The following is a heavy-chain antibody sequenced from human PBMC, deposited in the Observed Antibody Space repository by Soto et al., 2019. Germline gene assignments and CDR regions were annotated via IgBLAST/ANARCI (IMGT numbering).Heavy chain of an antibody. D-gene: IGHD1-1*01. CDR3: ARGRYGDY. CDR2: ISAHRGNT. V-gene: IGHV1-18*01. J-gene: IGHJ4*02. CDR1: GYTFTSYG. Sequence: QVHLVQSGAEVKKPGASVKVSCKASGYTFTSYGITWVRQAPGQGLEWMGWISAHRGNTAYAQKLQGRDIVTRDTSTSTAYMELRSLISDDTAVYYCARGRYGDYWGQGALVTVSS.